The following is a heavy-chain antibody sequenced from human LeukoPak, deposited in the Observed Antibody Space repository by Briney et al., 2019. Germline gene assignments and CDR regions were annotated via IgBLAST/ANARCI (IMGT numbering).Heavy chain of an antibody. CDR1: GGSFSGYY. V-gene: IGHV4-34*01. J-gene: IGHJ4*02. CDR3: ARGQGTVTTH. D-gene: IGHD4-17*01. Sequence: PSETLSLTCAVSGGSFSGYYWTWIRQPPGKGLEWIGEINHSGSANYNPSLKSRVTISLDTSKNQFSLKLSSVTAADTAVYYCARGQGTVTTHWGQGTLVAVSS. CDR2: INHSGSA.